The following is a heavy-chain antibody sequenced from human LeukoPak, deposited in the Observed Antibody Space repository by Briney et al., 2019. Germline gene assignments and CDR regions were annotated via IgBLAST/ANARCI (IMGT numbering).Heavy chain of an antibody. CDR1: GFIFSDLW. CDR3: AKAGDTAMVSSHGMDV. CDR2: VRHDGREK. D-gene: IGHD5-18*01. V-gene: IGHV3-7*03. Sequence: GGSLRLSCAASGFIFSDLWMTWVRQTAGRGLEWVATVRHDGREKSYADSVKGRFTISRDNAKNFLYLQMNSLRPEDTALYYCAKAGDTAMVSSHGMDVWGQGTTVTVSS. J-gene: IGHJ6*02.